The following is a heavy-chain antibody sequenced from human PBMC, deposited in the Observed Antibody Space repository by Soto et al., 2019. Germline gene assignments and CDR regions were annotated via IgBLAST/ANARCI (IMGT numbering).Heavy chain of an antibody. CDR3: ARAHFDILTGYNQAYNWFGP. Sequence: SETLSLTCTVSGGSISSYYWSWIRQPPGKGLEWIGYIYYSGSTNYNPSLKSRVTISVDTSKNQFSLKLSSVTAADTAVYYCARAHFDILTGYNQAYNWFGPSGQGTLVTVSS. V-gene: IGHV4-59*01. J-gene: IGHJ5*02. CDR2: IYYSGST. CDR1: GGSISSYY. D-gene: IGHD3-9*01.